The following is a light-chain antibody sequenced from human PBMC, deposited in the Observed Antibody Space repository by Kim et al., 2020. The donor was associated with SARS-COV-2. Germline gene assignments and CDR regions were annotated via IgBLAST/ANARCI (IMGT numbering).Light chain of an antibody. Sequence: GQAITISCTGTSSDVGGYNYVSWYQQHPGKAPKLMIYDVSDRPSGVSNRFSGSKSGNTASLTISGLQAEDEADYYCSSYTSSRLEVFGGGTQLTVL. CDR3: SSYTSSRLEV. V-gene: IGLV2-14*03. CDR2: DVS. J-gene: IGLJ2*01. CDR1: SSDVGGYNY.